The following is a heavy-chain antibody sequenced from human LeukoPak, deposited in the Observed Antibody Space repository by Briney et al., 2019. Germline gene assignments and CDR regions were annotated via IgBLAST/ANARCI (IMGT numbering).Heavy chain of an antibody. CDR3: ARDGAGYGDYGAFDI. CDR1: GFIFSNYG. CDR2: IRYDGSNT. D-gene: IGHD4-17*01. J-gene: IGHJ3*02. V-gene: IGHV3-30*02. Sequence: GGSLRLSCAASGFIFSNYGLVWVRQAPGKGLEWVAFIRYDGSNTYYADSVKGRFTISRDNSKNTLSLQMNSLRAEDTAVYYCARDGAGYGDYGAFDIWGQGTMVTVSS.